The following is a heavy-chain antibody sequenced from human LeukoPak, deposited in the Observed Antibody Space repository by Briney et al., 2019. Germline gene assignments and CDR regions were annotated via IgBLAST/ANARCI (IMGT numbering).Heavy chain of an antibody. CDR2: IRSKAYGGTT. V-gene: IGHV3-49*04. Sequence: PGGSLRLSCAAYGFTFTTHWMTWVRQAPGKGLEWVGFIRSKAYGGTTEYAASVKGRFTISRDDSKSIAYLQMNSLKTEDTAVYHCASRSGRQWLPYFDYWGQGTLVTVSS. CDR3: ASRSGRQWLPYFDY. J-gene: IGHJ4*02. D-gene: IGHD1-26*01. CDR1: GFTFTTHW.